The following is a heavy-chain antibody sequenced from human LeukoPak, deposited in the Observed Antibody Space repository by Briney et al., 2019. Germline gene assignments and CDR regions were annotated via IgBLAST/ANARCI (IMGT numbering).Heavy chain of an antibody. CDR2: IDWDDDK. J-gene: IGHJ4*02. CDR3: AHRVGEDFDY. D-gene: IGHD1-26*01. CDR1: GVSLSTSGVG. Sequence: ESGPTLVHPTPTLTLTCTFSGVSLSTSGVGVAWIRQPPGKALEWLAIIDWDDDKRYSPSLKRRLTNTKDTSKNRVVLTMTNMDPVDTATYYCAHRVGEDFDYWGQGTLVTVSS. V-gene: IGHV2-5*02.